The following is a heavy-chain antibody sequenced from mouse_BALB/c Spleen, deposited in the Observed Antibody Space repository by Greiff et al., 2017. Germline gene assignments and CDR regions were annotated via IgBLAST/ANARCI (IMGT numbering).Heavy chain of an antibody. Sequence: EVQRVESGAELVKPGASVKLSCTASGFNIKDTYMHWVKQRPEQGLEWIGRIDPANGNTKYDPKFQGKATITADTSSNTAYLQLSSLTSEDTAVYYRARSYGSSYGAYWGQGTLVTVSA. CDR3: ARSYGSSYGAY. D-gene: IGHD1-1*01. CDR1: GFNIKDTY. V-gene: IGHV14-3*02. J-gene: IGHJ3*01. CDR2: IDPANGNT.